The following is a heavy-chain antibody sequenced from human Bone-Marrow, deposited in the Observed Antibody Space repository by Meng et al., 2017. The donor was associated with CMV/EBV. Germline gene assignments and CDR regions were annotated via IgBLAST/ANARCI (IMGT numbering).Heavy chain of an antibody. CDR1: GFSFSDYY. J-gene: IGHJ4*02. Sequence: GGSLRLSCAASGFSFSDYYMNWIRQAPGKEPEWVSSISHTGTTIFNADSVKGRFTVSRDNARTSRYLEMNSLRAEDTAGYYCSSSRLFDYWGQGTLVTVSS. CDR3: SSSRLFDY. CDR2: ISHTGTTI. V-gene: IGHV3-11*04.